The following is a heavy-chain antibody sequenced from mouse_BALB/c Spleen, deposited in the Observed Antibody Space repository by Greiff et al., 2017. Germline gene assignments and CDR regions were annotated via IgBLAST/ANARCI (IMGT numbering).Heavy chain of an antibody. Sequence: EVMLVESGGGLVQPGGSRKLSCAASGFTFSSFGMHWVRQAPEKGLEWVAYISSGSSTIYYADTVKGRFTIARDNPKNTLFLQMTSLRSEDTAMYYCARRDCGSSYRAMGYWGQGTSVTVSA. V-gene: IGHV5-17*02. D-gene: IGHD1-1*01. CDR3: ARRDCGSSYRAMGY. CDR2: ISSGSSTI. J-gene: IGHJ4*01. CDR1: GFTFSSFG.